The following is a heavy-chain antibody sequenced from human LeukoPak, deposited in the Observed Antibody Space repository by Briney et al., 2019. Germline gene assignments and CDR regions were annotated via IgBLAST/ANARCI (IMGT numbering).Heavy chain of an antibody. V-gene: IGHV1-69*13. CDR2: IIPIFGTA. D-gene: IGHD6-19*01. J-gene: IGHJ4*02. Sequence: GASVKVSCKASGGTFSSYAISWVRQAPGQGLEWMGGIIPIFGTANYAQKFQGRVTITADESTSTAYMELSNLRSEDTAMYCCARGGAPYSSGWYVYWGQGTLVTVSS. CDR1: GGTFSSYA. CDR3: ARGGAPYSSGWYVY.